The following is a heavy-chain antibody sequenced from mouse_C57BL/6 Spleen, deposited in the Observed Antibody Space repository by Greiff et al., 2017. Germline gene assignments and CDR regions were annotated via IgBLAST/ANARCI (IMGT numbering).Heavy chain of an antibody. CDR1: GFNIKDYY. CDR3: TTSYYYGKSAMDY. Sequence: EVQLQPSGAELVRPGASVKLSCTASGFNIKDYYMHWVKQRPEQGLEWIGRIDPEDGDTEYAPKFQGKGTMTADTSSNTAYLQVNSLTSEETAVYYCTTSYYYGKSAMDYWGQGTSVTVSS. CDR2: IDPEDGDT. D-gene: IGHD1-1*01. V-gene: IGHV14-1*01. J-gene: IGHJ4*01.